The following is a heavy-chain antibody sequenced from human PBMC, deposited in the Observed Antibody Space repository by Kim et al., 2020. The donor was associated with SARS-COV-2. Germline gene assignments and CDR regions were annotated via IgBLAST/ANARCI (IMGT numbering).Heavy chain of an antibody. CDR3: AREGAVAGLFDY. V-gene: IGHV3-33*01. J-gene: IGHJ4*02. Sequence: YYADSVKGRFTISRDNSKNTLYLQMNSLRAEDTAVYYCAREGAVAGLFDYWGQGTLVTVSS. D-gene: IGHD6-19*01.